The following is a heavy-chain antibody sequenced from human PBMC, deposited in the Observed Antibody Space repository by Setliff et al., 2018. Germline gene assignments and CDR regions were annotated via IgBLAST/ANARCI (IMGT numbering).Heavy chain of an antibody. V-gene: IGHV4-4*07. D-gene: IGHD2-21*02. CDR1: GGSISDYY. Sequence: SETLSLTCTVSGGSISDYYWSWIRQPAGKGLEWIGRIYTSGSTNYNPSLKSRVTISLDTSENQFSLKLSSVAAADTAVYYCARQICSGGDCYPTSFHYWGQGALVTVSS. CDR2: IYTSGST. J-gene: IGHJ4*02. CDR3: ARQICSGGDCYPTSFHY.